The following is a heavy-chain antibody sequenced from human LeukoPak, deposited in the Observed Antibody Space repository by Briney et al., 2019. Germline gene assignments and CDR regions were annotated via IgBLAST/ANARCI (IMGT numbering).Heavy chain of an antibody. CDR3: ARERCSTTSCSDPFDY. J-gene: IGHJ4*02. CDR2: INPNSGGT. CDR1: GYTFTGYY. Sequence: ASVKVSCKASGYTFTGYYMHWVRQAPGQGLEWMGWINPNSGGTNYAQKFQGRVTMTRDTSISTAYMELSRLRSDDTAVYYCARERCSTTSCSDPFDYWGQGTLVTVSS. D-gene: IGHD2-2*01. V-gene: IGHV1-2*02.